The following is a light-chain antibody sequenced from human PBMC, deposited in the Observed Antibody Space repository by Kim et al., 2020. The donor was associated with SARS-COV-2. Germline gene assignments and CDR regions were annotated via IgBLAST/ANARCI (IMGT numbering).Light chain of an antibody. CDR3: LQDYNNPRT. V-gene: IGKV1-6*01. CDR1: QGIRND. J-gene: IGKJ1*01. CDR2: AAS. Sequence: AIQMTQSPSSLSASVGDRVTITCRASQGIRNDLGWYQQKPGKAPKLLMYAASTLHSGVASRFSGSGSGTDFTLTISSLQPEDFATYYCLQDYNNPRTFGQGTKVDIK.